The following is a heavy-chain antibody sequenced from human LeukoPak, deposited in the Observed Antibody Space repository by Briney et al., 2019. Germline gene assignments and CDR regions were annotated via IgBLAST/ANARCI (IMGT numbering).Heavy chain of an antibody. CDR3: TRDGVIVGATTYY. D-gene: IGHD1-26*01. V-gene: IGHV3-15*01. Sequence: GGSLRLSCGGSGFTFNDAWMSWVRQAPGKGLEWVGRIKDNGAGGTTDFAAPVKGRFTISRDDSKSTLYMDMNSLKTEDTAVYYCTRDGVIVGATTYYWGQGTLVTVSS. CDR2: IKDNGAGGTT. CDR1: GFTFNDAW. J-gene: IGHJ4*02.